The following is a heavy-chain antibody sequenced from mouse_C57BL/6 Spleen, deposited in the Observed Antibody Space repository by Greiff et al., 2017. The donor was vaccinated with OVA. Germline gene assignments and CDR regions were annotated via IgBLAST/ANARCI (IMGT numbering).Heavy chain of an antibody. CDR3: ARPYYYGSSAWFAY. V-gene: IGHV1-9*01. D-gene: IGHD1-1*01. J-gene: IGHJ3*01. Sequence: VQRVESGAELMKPGASVKLSCKATGYTFTGSWIEWVKQRPGHGLEWIGEILPGSGSTNNNEKFKGKATFTADTSSNTAYMQLSSLTTEDSAIYYCARPYYYGSSAWFAYWGQGTLVTVSA. CDR1: GYTFTGSW. CDR2: ILPGSGST.